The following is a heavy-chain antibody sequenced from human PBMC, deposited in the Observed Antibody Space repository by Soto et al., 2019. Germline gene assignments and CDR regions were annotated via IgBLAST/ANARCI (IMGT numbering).Heavy chain of an antibody. V-gene: IGHV1-18*01. CDR2: ISPHNRNT. Sequence: ASVKVSCKASGYTFGHFYITWVRQAPGQGLEWMGAISPHNRNTNYAEKFRGRVTMTTDTSTTTAYMELRSLRSDDTAVYYCARDEGGYDILTGYYKAHHFDQWGQGALVTVS. CDR3: ARDEGGYDILTGYYKAHHFDQ. J-gene: IGHJ4*02. CDR1: GYTFGHFY. D-gene: IGHD3-9*01.